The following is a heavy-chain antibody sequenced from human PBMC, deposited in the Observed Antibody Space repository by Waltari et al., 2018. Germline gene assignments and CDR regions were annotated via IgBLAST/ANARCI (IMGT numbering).Heavy chain of an antibody. CDR3: ARIFCSGGSCYEFDY. D-gene: IGHD2-15*01. CDR1: GFSLSNARMG. Sequence: QVTLKESGPVLVKPTETLTLTCTVSGFSLSNARMGVSWIRQPPGKALEWLAHIFSNDEKSYSTSLKSRLTIAKDTSKSQVGLTMTNMDPVDTATYYCARIFCSGGSCYEFDYWGQGTLVTVSS. J-gene: IGHJ4*02. CDR2: IFSNDEK. V-gene: IGHV2-26*01.